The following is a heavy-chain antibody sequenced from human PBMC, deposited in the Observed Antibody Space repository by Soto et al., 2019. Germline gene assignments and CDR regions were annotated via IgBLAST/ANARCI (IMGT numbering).Heavy chain of an antibody. D-gene: IGHD2-15*01. CDR1: GYTFTSYG. CDR2: TSAYNGNT. V-gene: IGHV1-18*04. J-gene: IGHJ6*02. CDR3: ARGGDCSGGSCYWNYYYYGMDV. Sequence: GASVKVSCKASGYTFTSYGISCVRHAPGQGLEWMGWTSAYNGNTNYAQKLQGRVTMTTDTSTSTAYMELRSLRSDDTAVYYCARGGDCSGGSCYWNYYYYGMDVWGQGTTVTVS.